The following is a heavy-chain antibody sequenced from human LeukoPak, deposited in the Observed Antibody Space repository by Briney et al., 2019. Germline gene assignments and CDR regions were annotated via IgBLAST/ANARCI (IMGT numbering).Heavy chain of an antibody. D-gene: IGHD2-21*02. V-gene: IGHV7-4-1*02. Sequence: ASVKVSCKASGYTFTSYAMNWVRQAPGQGLEWMGWINTNTGNPTYAQGFTGRFVFSLDTSVSTAYLQISSLKAEDTAVYYCAILFSPPYCGGDPCAFDIWGRGTMVTV. CDR3: AILFSPPYCGGDPCAFDI. CDR1: GYTFTSYA. CDR2: INTNTGNP. J-gene: IGHJ3*02.